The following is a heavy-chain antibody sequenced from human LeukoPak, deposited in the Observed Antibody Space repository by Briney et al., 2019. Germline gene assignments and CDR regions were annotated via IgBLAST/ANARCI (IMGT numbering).Heavy chain of an antibody. J-gene: IGHJ4*02. CDR1: GGSISSYY. D-gene: IGHD7-27*01. CDR2: IYTSGST. Sequence: SETLSLTCTVSGGSISSYYWSWIRQPAGKGLEWIGRIYTSGSTNYNPSLKSRVIISLDTPKNQFSLNLSSVTAADTAVYYCVRESGDLGKTYDSWGQGTLVTVSS. V-gene: IGHV4-4*07. CDR3: VRESGDLGKTYDS.